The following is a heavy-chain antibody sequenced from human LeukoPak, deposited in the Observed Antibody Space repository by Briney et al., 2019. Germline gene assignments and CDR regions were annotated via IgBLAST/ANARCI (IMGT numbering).Heavy chain of an antibody. Sequence: KPSETLSLTCTVSGASISSGNYYWSWIRQPPGKGLEWIGYIYYSGSTYYNPSLKSRVTVSVDTSKNQFSLMLSSVTAADTAVYYCARGGYYCDDWGQGTLVTVSS. V-gene: IGHV4-30-4*01. J-gene: IGHJ4*02. CDR3: ARGGYYCDD. CDR2: IYYSGST. CDR1: GASISSGNYY.